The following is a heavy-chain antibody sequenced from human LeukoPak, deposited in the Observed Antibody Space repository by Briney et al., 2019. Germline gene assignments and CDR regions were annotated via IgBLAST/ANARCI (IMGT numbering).Heavy chain of an antibody. Sequence: PSETLSLTCTVSGYSIRSFYWSWIRQPPGKGLEWIGYIYYSENTNYNPSLRSRVTISADTSKNHFSLKLTSVTAADTAVYYCARDQTYSGSGIYTYFDYWGQGILVTVSS. CDR3: ARDQTYSGSGIYTYFDY. J-gene: IGHJ4*02. CDR2: IYYSENT. D-gene: IGHD3-10*01. CDR1: GYSIRSFY. V-gene: IGHV4-59*12.